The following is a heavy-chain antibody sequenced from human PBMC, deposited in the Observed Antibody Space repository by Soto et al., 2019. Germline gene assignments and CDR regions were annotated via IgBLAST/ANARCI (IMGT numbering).Heavy chain of an antibody. J-gene: IGHJ4*02. CDR3: ARGIQLWVGRGFDY. Sequence: EVQLVESGGGLVQPGGSLRLSCAASGFTLSAYSMNWVRQAPGKGLEWVSYISSNGNAQYYVDSVKGRFTISRDHAKNSLFLHMNSLRDEDTAVYYCARGIQLWVGRGFDYWGQGTLVTVSS. D-gene: IGHD5-18*01. V-gene: IGHV3-48*02. CDR2: ISSNGNAQ. CDR1: GFTLSAYS.